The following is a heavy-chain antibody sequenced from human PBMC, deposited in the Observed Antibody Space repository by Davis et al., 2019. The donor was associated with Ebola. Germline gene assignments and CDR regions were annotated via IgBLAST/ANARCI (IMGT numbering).Heavy chain of an antibody. J-gene: IGHJ4*02. CDR1: GGPFSSHP. CDR3: ARDFGGGNYYFDY. CDR2: IIPIFDTP. D-gene: IGHD3-16*01. V-gene: IGHV1-69*13. Sequence: SVKVSCKTSGGPFSSHPINWVRQAPRQGLEWMGGIIPIFDTPHYAQKFQGRITITADASTSTAYMELSSLRSEDTATYFCARDFGGGNYYFDYWGPGTPVTVSS.